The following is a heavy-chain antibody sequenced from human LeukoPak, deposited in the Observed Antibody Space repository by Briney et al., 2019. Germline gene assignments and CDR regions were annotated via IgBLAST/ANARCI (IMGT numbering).Heavy chain of an antibody. J-gene: IGHJ4*02. CDR2: INHSGST. V-gene: IGHV4-34*01. Sequence: SETLSLTCAVYGGSFSGYYWSWIRQPPGKGLEWIGEINHSGSTNYNPSLKSRVTISVDTSKNQFSLKLSSVTAADTAVYYCARRRRSGWSRGGEYFDYWGQGTLVTVSS. D-gene: IGHD6-19*01. CDR1: GGSFSGYY. CDR3: ARRRRSGWSRGGEYFDY.